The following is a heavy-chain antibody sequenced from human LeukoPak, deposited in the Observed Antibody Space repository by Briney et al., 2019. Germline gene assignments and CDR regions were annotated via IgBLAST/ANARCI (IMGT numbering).Heavy chain of an antibody. CDR1: GGTFSSYA. CDR3: ARLVGATQYYFDY. Sequence: GASVKVSCKASGGTFSSYAISWVRQAPGQGLEWMVGIIPIFGTANYAQKFQGRVTITADESTSTAYMELSSLRSEDTAVYYCARLVGATQYYFDYWGQGTLVTVSS. D-gene: IGHD1-26*01. V-gene: IGHV1-69*13. CDR2: IIPIFGTA. J-gene: IGHJ4*02.